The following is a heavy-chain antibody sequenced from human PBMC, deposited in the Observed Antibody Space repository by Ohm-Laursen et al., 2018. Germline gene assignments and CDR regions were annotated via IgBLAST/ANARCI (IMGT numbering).Heavy chain of an antibody. Sequence: SVKVSCKASGYTFTSYDINWVRQATGQGLEWMGWMNPNSGNAGYAQKFQGRVTMTRNTSISTAYMELSSLRSEDTAVYYCARSGSSRPYYYGMDVWGQGTTVTVSS. CDR1: GYTFTSYD. D-gene: IGHD6-13*01. CDR3: ARSGSSRPYYYGMDV. V-gene: IGHV1-8*01. J-gene: IGHJ6*02. CDR2: MNPNSGNA.